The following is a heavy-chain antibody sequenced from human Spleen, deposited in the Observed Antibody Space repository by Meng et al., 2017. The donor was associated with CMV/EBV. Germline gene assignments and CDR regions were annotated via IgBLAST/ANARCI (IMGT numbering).Heavy chain of an antibody. J-gene: IGHJ6*02. D-gene: IGHD5-18*01. V-gene: IGHV4-31*02. CDR3: ARDLASYGTPDENYGMDV. CDR2: IYYSGST. CDR1: GGSISSGGYY. Sequence: SETLSLTCTVSGGSISSGGYYWSWIRQHPGKGLEWIGYIYYSGSTYYNPLLKSRATISVHTSKNQFSLKLSSVTAADTAVYSCARDLASYGTPDENYGMDVWGQGTTVTVSS.